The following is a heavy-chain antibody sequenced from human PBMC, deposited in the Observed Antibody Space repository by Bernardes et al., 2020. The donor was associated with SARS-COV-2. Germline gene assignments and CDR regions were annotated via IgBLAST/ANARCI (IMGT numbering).Heavy chain of an antibody. CDR2: INPNSGGT. CDR1: GYTFTGYY. D-gene: IGHD2-15*01. Sequence: ASVKVSCKASGYTFTGYYMHWVRQAPGQGLEWMGWINPNSGGTNYAQKFQGRVTMTRDTSISTAYMELSRLRSDDTAVYYCARDMVVAANPWFDPWGQGTLVTVSS. CDR3: ARDMVVAANPWFDP. V-gene: IGHV1-2*02. J-gene: IGHJ5*02.